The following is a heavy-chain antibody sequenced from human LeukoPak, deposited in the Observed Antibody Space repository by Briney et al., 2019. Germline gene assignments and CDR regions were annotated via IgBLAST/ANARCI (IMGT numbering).Heavy chain of an antibody. V-gene: IGHV1-2*02. D-gene: IGHD2-2*01. CDR1: GYTFTGYY. J-gene: IGHJ4*02. CDR3: AKNTQSAMSIGLLGY. CDR2: INPNSGGT. Sequence: ASVKVSCKASGYTFTGYYMHWVRQAPGQGLEWMGWINPNSGGTNYAQKFQGRVTMTRDTSISTAYMELSRLRSDDTAVYYFAKNTQSAMSIGLLGYWGQGTLVTVSS.